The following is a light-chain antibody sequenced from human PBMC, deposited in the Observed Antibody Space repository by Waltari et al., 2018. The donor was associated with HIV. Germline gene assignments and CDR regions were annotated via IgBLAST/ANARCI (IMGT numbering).Light chain of an antibody. J-gene: IGLJ2*01. CDR1: SNDIGLYNY. V-gene: IGLV2-8*01. Sequence: QSALTQPPSASGSPGETVTLSCTGTSNDIGLYNYVSWFQQHPGKVPKLVMFEVSQRTSGVPDRFSGSKSGYTASLTVSVLQPDDEADYFCSSFAGNDFFVFGGGTRLTVL. CDR2: EVS. CDR3: SSFAGNDFFV.